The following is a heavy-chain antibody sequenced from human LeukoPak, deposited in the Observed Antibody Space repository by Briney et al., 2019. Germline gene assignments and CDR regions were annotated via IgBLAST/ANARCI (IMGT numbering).Heavy chain of an antibody. CDR1: GFTFSSYS. CDR3: ARVMDTAMDIDY. D-gene: IGHD5-18*01. J-gene: IGHJ4*02. CDR2: ISSSSSYM. Sequence: GGSLRLSCAASGFTFSSYSMNWVRQAPGKGLEWASSISSSSSYMYYADSVKGRFTISRDNAKNSLYLQMNSLRAEDTAVYYCARVMDTAMDIDYWGQGTLVTVSS. V-gene: IGHV3-21*01.